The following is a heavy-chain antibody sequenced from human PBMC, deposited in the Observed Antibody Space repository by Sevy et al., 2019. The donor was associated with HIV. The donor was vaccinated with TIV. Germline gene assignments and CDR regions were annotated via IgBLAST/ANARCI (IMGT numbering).Heavy chain of an antibody. CDR2: IIPIFGTA. J-gene: IGHJ4*02. Sequence: ASVKVSCKASGGTFSSYAISWVRQAPGQGLEWMGGIIPIFGTANYAQKFQGRVTITADESTSTAYMELSSLRSEDKAVYYCARGAGKVVVVPAAMRAYYFDYWGQGTLVTVSS. V-gene: IGHV1-69*13. D-gene: IGHD2-2*01. CDR3: ARGAGKVVVVPAAMRAYYFDY. CDR1: GGTFSSYA.